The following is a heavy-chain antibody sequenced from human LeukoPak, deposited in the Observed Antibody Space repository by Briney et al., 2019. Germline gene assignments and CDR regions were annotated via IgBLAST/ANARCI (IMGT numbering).Heavy chain of an antibody. CDR1: DYSISSGYY. CDR2: IYHSGST. Sequence: PSETLSLTCTVSDYSISSGYYWGWIRQPPGKGLEWIGSIYHSGSTYYNPSLKSRVTISVDTSKNQFSLKLSSVTAADTAVYYRARGGDCSSTSCYPGFDYWGQGTLVTVSS. CDR3: ARGGDCSSTSCYPGFDY. V-gene: IGHV4-38-2*02. J-gene: IGHJ4*02. D-gene: IGHD2-2*03.